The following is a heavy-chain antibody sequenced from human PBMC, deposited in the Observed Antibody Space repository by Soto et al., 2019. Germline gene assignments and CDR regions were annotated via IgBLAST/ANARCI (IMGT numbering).Heavy chain of an antibody. V-gene: IGHV3-30*03. D-gene: IGHD2-21*02. CDR2: ISYDESDK. CDR1: GFTFSTYG. CDR3: VVTSDYFNN. J-gene: IGHJ4*02. Sequence: GGSLRLSCAASGFTFSTYGMHWVRQAPGKGLEWVALISYDESDKFYADSVKGRFTISRDNSKNTLFLQMNSLRAEDTAVYYCVVTSDYFNNWGQGTLVTVSS.